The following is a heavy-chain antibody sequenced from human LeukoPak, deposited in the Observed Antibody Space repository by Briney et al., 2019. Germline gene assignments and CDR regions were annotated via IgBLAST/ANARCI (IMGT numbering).Heavy chain of an antibody. Sequence: GGSLRLSCAASGFTFTSYSMNWVRQAPGKGLEWVSTISGGGGSSYYADSVKGRFTISRDNSKNTLYLQVSSLRAEDTAVYYCAKGGKWDVTPFDYWGQGTLVTVSS. CDR2: ISGGGGSS. CDR1: GFTFTSYS. J-gene: IGHJ4*02. D-gene: IGHD1-26*01. CDR3: AKGGKWDVTPFDY. V-gene: IGHV3-23*01.